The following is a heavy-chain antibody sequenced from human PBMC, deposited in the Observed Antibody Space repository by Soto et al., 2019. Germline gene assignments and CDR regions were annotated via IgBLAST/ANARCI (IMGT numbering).Heavy chain of an antibody. Sequence: ASVKVSCKASGYTFTSYGISWVRQAPGEGLEWMGWISAYNGNTNYAQKLQGRVTMTTDTPTSTAYMELRSLRSDDTAVYYCARDIPQDGAAAGSSEGIDYWGQGTLVTVSS. CDR3: ARDIPQDGAAAGSSEGIDY. D-gene: IGHD6-13*01. CDR2: ISAYNGNT. J-gene: IGHJ4*02. V-gene: IGHV1-18*01. CDR1: GYTFTSYG.